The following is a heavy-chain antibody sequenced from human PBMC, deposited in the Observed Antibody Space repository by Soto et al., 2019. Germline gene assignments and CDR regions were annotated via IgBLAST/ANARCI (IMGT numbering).Heavy chain of an antibody. J-gene: IGHJ2*01. D-gene: IGHD3-10*01. CDR1: GFTVSSYG. Sequence: QVQLVESGGGVVQPGRSLTLSCGASGFTVSSYGMHWVRQAPGKGLEWVAVTWHDGSNKYYADSVKGRFTVSRDNSKNTVHLQMDSLRAEDTAVYYCARDVIYGSGCLDLWGRGTLVTVSS. V-gene: IGHV3-33*01. CDR3: ARDVIYGSGCLDL. CDR2: TWHDGSNK.